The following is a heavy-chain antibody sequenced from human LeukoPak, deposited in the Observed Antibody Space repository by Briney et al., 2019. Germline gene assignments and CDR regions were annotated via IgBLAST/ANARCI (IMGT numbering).Heavy chain of an antibody. CDR1: GFNFSPYW. D-gene: IGHD3-10*01. Sequence: GGSLRLSCAASGFNFSPYWKHWVRQAPGKGLVWVSRIKSDGGSTDYADSVKGRFTISRDNAKSTLYLQMNSLRAEDTAVYYCARGPSASGGYGGFVPWGQGTLVTVSS. CDR2: IKSDGGST. V-gene: IGHV3-74*01. J-gene: IGHJ5*02. CDR3: ARGPSASGGYGGFVP.